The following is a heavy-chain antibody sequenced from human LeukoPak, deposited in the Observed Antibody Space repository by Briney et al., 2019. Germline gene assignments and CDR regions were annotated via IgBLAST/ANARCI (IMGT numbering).Heavy chain of an antibody. V-gene: IGHV3-30*04. D-gene: IGHD3-10*01. CDR3: ARGGAYYYGSGSYYYYYMDV. CDR1: GFTFSSYA. J-gene: IGHJ6*03. Sequence: GGSLRLSCAASGFTFSSYAMHWVRQAPGKGLEWVAVISYDGSNKYYADSVKGRFTISRDNSKNTPYLQMNSLRAEDTAVYYCARGGAYYYGSGSYYYYYMDVWGKGTTVTVSS. CDR2: ISYDGSNK.